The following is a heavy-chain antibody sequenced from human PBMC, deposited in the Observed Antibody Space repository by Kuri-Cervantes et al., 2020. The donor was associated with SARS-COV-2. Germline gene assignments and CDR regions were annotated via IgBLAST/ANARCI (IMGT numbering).Heavy chain of an antibody. V-gene: IGHV3-23*01. J-gene: IGHJ4*02. CDR3: AKDMRGTRTYFDY. Sequence: GGSLRLSCAASGFTFDDYGMSWVRQAPGKGLEWVSGISGSGGSTYYADSVKGRFTISRDNSKNTLYLQMNSLRAEDTAVYYCAKDMRGTRTYFDYWGQGTLVTVSS. CDR2: ISGSGGST. D-gene: IGHD1-7*01. CDR1: GFTFDDYG.